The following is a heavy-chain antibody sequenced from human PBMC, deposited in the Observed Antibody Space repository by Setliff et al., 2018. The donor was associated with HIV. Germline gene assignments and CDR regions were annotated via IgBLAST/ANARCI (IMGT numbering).Heavy chain of an antibody. Sequence: PSETLSLTCSVSGVFLETYYWTWVRQSPGTGLEWIGFSQTTGNTKYNPSLRRRVSTFFDSPKNQFSLSLQSVTAADSAVYYCARDRKVLYGQGLDSYMDVWGKGATVTVSS. CDR1: GVFLETYY. CDR2: SQTTGNT. CDR3: ARDRKVLYGQGLDSYMDV. J-gene: IGHJ6*04. V-gene: IGHV4-4*08. D-gene: IGHD3-10*01.